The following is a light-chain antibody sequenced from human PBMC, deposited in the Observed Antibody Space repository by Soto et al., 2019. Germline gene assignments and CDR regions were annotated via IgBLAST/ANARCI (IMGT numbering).Light chain of an antibody. CDR1: QSLLHSNGYNY. CDR2: LGS. Sequence: DIVMTQSPLSLPVTPGEPAYISCRSSQSLLHSNGYNYLDWYLQKPGQSPQLLIYLGSNRASGVPDRFSGSGSGQDVTLEISRVEAEDVGVSYCMQTLQSWTFGHGTKGEIK. CDR3: MQTLQSWT. V-gene: IGKV2-28*01. J-gene: IGKJ1*01.